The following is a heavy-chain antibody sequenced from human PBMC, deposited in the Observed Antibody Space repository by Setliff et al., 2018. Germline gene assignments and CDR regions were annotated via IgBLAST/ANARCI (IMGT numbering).Heavy chain of an antibody. D-gene: IGHD3-3*01. J-gene: IGHJ5*02. CDR3: ARAGPTVTFFRVLVISWWDP. V-gene: IGHV4-4*07. Sequence: KSSETLSLTCTVSGGSISSYYWTWIRQPAGKGLEWIGHFHTGGSTNYNRSLRSRVSISVDTSKNQFSLKLSSVTAADTATYYCARAGPTVTFFRVLVISWWDPWGQGSLVTVSS. CDR1: GGSISSYY. CDR2: FHTGGST.